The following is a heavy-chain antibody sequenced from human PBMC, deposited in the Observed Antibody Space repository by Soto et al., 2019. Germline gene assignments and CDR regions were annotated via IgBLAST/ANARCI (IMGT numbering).Heavy chain of an antibody. V-gene: IGHV3-30*18. Sequence: PGGSLRLSCAASGFTFTTFGMHWVRQAPGKGLEWVAFISYDEINQYYADSVKGRFTISRDISKNTLYLQMNDLRPEYSAVYYCAKVGLMGAYRKSFFDYWGQGTLVTVSS. D-gene: IGHD1-26*01. J-gene: IGHJ4*02. CDR1: GFTFTTFG. CDR2: ISYDEINQ. CDR3: AKVGLMGAYRKSFFDY.